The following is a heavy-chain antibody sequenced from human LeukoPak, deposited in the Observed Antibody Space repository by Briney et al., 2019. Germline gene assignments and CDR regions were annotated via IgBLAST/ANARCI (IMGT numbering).Heavy chain of an antibody. CDR2: INPNSGGT. CDR3: ARVRYSSSSGSDY. D-gene: IGHD6-6*01. J-gene: IGHJ4*02. Sequence: ASVKVSCKASGYTFTGNYMHWLRQAPGQGLQWMGWINPNSGGTNYAQKFQGRVTMTRDTSISTAYMELNRLRSDDTAVYYCARVRYSSSSGSDYWGQGTLVTVSS. V-gene: IGHV1-2*02. CDR1: GYTFTGNY.